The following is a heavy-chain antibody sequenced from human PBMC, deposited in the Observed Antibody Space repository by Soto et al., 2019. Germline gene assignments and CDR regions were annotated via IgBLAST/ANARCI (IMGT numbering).Heavy chain of an antibody. V-gene: IGHV3-30*18. CDR1: GFTFSGYG. CDR2: ISYDGSNK. CDR3: AKDKGPYSYGPYGMDV. J-gene: IGHJ6*02. D-gene: IGHD5-18*01. Sequence: QVQLVESGGGVVQPGRSLRLSCAASGFTFSGYGMHWVRQAPGKVLEWVALISYDGSNKYYADSVKGRFTISRDNSKNTLYLLMNSLRAEDAAVYYCAKDKGPYSYGPYGMDVWGQGTTVTVSS.